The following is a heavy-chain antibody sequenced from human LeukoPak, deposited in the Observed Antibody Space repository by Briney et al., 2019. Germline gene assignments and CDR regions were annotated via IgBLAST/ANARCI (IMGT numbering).Heavy chain of an antibody. Sequence: ASVKVSCKASGHTFTGYYMHWVRQAPGQGLEWMGWINPNSGGTNYAQKFQGRVTMTRDTSISTAYMELSRLRSDDTAVYYCARELRGYSYGSDYWGQGTLVTVSS. CDR1: GHTFTGYY. J-gene: IGHJ4*02. V-gene: IGHV1-2*02. CDR3: ARELRGYSYGSDY. CDR2: INPNSGGT. D-gene: IGHD5-18*01.